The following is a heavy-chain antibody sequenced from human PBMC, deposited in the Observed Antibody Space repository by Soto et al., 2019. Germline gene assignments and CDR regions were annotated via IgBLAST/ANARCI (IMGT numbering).Heavy chain of an antibody. D-gene: IGHD2-2*01. Sequence: QLQLVESGPGLGKPSETVSLTCSVSGSSISNADYYWAWIRQPPGKGLPWIGSVFFIGSDYYNPALKPHDTVTLDTYRHEAYPPRPSVSDAYTTLYFGAKASPITLPGYAFEVWGQGTTVNVSS. J-gene: IGHJ6*02. V-gene: IGHV4-39*07. CDR2: VFFIGSD. CDR1: GSSISNADYY. CDR3: AKASPITLPGYAFEV.